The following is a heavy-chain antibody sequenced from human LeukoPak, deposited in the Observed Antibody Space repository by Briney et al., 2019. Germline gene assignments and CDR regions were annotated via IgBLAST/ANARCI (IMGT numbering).Heavy chain of an antibody. CDR3: AREGLAWFTSGNYFPYYHYYVDV. V-gene: IGHV3-30*04. D-gene: IGHD3-10*01. CDR2: ISYDERSK. Sequence: GGSLRLSCTSSGFTFSTYAIHWVRQAPGKGLEWVAVISYDERSKDYADSVKGRSTISRDNSKDTVSLQMNSLRAEDTAVYYCAREGLAWFTSGNYFPYYHYYVDVWGKGTTVTVSS. J-gene: IGHJ6*03. CDR1: GFTFSTYA.